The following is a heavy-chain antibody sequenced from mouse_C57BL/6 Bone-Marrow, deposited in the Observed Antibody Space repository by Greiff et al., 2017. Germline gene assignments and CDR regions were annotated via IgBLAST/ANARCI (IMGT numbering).Heavy chain of an antibody. CDR1: GFTFSSSA. D-gene: IGHD4-1*01. J-gene: IGHJ3*01. Sequence: EVQLVESGGGLVKPGGSLKLSCAASGFTFSSSAMSWVRQTPEKRLEWVATISDGGSYTYYPDNVKGRFTISRDNAKNNLYLQMSHLKSEDTAMYYCARDRELGLEAYWGQGTLVTVSA. CDR2: ISDGGSYT. CDR3: ARDRELGLEAY. V-gene: IGHV5-4*01.